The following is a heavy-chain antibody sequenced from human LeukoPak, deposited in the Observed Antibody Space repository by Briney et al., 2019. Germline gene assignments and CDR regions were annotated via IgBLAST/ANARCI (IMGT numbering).Heavy chain of an antibody. CDR3: ARHFPIRKRELQQGATDY. Sequence: SETLSLTCTVSGGSIRSSSYYWGWIRQPPGKGLEWIGSIYNSGSTYYNPSLKSRVTISVDTSENQFSLKLSSVTAADTAVYYCARHFPIRKRELQQGATDYWGQGTLVTVSS. V-gene: IGHV4-39*01. J-gene: IGHJ4*02. D-gene: IGHD1-26*01. CDR2: IYNSGST. CDR1: GGSIRSSSYY.